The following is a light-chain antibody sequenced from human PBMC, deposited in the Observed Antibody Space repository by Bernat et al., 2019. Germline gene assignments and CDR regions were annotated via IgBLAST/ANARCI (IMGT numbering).Light chain of an antibody. CDR3: QSYDSSNQV. V-gene: IGLV6-57*04. CDR1: SGSIASNY. Sequence: NFMLTQPHSVSESPGKTVTISCTRSSGSIASNYVQWYQQRPGSAPTTVIYEDNQRPSGVPDRFSGSIDSSSNSASPPISGLKTEDEADHYCQSYDSSNQVFGGGTKLTVL. CDR2: EDN. J-gene: IGLJ3*02.